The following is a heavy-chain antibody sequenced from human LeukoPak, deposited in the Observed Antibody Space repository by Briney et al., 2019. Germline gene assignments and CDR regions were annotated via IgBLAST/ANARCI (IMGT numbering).Heavy chain of an antibody. CDR1: GGSISSGGYY. V-gene: IGHV4-31*03. D-gene: IGHD1-26*01. CDR3: ARTQVGSYTFDY. J-gene: IGHJ4*02. Sequence: SETLSLTCTVSGGSISSGGYYWSWIRQHPGKGLEWIVYIYYSGSTYYNPSLKSRVTISVTPSKNQFSLKLSSVTAADAAVYCCARTQVGSYTFDYWGQGTLVTVSS. CDR2: IYYSGST.